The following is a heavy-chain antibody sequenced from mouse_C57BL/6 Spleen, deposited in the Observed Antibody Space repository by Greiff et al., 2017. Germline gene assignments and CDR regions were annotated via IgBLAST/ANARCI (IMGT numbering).Heavy chain of an antibody. V-gene: IGHV1-82*01. CDR2: IYPGDGDT. CDR3: GRYGSSYVPYWYFDV. CDR1: GYAFSSSW. J-gene: IGHJ1*03. Sequence: QVQLQQSGPELVKPGASVKISCKASGYAFSSSWMNWVKQRPGKGLEWIGRIYPGDGDTNYNGKVKGKATLNADKSSNTAFMQLSSLTSDDSTVYYCGRYGSSYVPYWYFDVWGTGTTVTVSS. D-gene: IGHD1-1*01.